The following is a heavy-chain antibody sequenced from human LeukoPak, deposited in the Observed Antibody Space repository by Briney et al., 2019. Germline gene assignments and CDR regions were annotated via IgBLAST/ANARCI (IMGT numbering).Heavy chain of an antibody. CDR1: GGSISSYY. J-gene: IGHJ6*02. CDR3: ARLIAAAGPPYYYGMDV. CDR2: IYYSGST. Sequence: SETLSLTCTVSGGSISSYYWSWIRQPPGKGLEWIGYIYYSGSTNYNPSLKSRVTISVDTSKNQFSLKLSSVTAADTAVYYRARLIAAAGPPYYYGMDVWGQGTTVTVSS. D-gene: IGHD6-13*01. V-gene: IGHV4-59*01.